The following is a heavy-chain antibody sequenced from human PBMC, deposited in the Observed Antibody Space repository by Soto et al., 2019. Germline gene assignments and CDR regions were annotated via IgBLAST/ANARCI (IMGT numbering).Heavy chain of an antibody. CDR3: AMSYGSGSRAFDF. CDR1: GDTFSTYT. D-gene: IGHD3-10*01. CDR2: IIPMLGMS. V-gene: IGHV1-69*02. J-gene: IGHJ4*02. Sequence: QVHLVQSGAEVKKPGSSVKVSCKASGDTFSTYTINWVRHAPGQRLEWMGRIIPMLGMSNYALKFQGRVTSNADRSTTTVYLHMSSLRSDDTAVYYCAMSYGSGSRAFDFLGQGTLVTVYS.